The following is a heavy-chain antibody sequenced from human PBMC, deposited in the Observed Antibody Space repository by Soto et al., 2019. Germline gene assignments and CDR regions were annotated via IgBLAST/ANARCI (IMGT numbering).Heavy chain of an antibody. CDR2: IYYSGST. CDR1: GGSISSGVYY. V-gene: IGHV4-31*03. D-gene: IGHD6-13*01. Sequence: SETLSFTCTVSGGSISSGVYYWSWIRQHPGKGLEWIGYIYYSGSTYYNPSLKSRVTINPDTSKNQFSLQLNSVTPEDTAVYYCARVGAAEPFDYWGQGTLVTVSS. CDR3: ARVGAAEPFDY. J-gene: IGHJ4*02.